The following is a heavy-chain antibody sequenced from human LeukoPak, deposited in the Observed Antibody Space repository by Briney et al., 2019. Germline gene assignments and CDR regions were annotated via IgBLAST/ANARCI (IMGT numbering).Heavy chain of an antibody. CDR2: VSGSGASP. CDR3: ARDQAGVVLHGDYAHSWFDP. Sequence: PGGSLRLSCAGSGFSFSSYVMSWVRQAPGKGLEWVSGVSGSGASPYYAKSVKGRFAISRDNSRNTVYLQMNGLRAEDTAVYYSARDQAGVVLHGDYAHSWFDPWGQGTLVTVSS. CDR1: GFSFSSYV. D-gene: IGHD4-17*01. J-gene: IGHJ5*02. V-gene: IGHV3-23*01.